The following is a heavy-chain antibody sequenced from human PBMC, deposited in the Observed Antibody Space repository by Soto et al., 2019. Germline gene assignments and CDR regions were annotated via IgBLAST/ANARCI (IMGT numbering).Heavy chain of an antibody. CDR2: ISYDGTNR. D-gene: IGHD4-17*01. CDR3: ASESSSTVTTGGGGSAKDY. CDR1: GLTFSNYA. V-gene: IGHV3-30-3*01. Sequence: QVHLVESGGGVVQPGRSLRLSCAASGLTFSNYAMHWVRQAPGKGLEWVAFISYDGTNRCYPDSVKGRFTISRDNSKNTLYRQMNSLKTEDPAVYYCASESSSTVTTGGGGSAKDYWGQGTLVTVSS. J-gene: IGHJ4*02.